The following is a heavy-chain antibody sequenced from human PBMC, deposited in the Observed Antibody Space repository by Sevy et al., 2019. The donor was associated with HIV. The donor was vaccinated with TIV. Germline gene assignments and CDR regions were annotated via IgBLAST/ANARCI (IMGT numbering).Heavy chain of an antibody. CDR1: GFTFSNAW. Sequence: GGSLRLSCAASGFTFSNAWMSRVRQAPGKGLEWVGHIKSKADGGTTDYAAPVKGRFTISRDDSKNTLYLQMISLKTEDTAVYYCTTRCGGDCYQPFDYWGQGTLVTVSS. J-gene: IGHJ4*02. CDR2: IKSKADGGTT. CDR3: TTRCGGDCYQPFDY. V-gene: IGHV3-15*01. D-gene: IGHD2-21*02.